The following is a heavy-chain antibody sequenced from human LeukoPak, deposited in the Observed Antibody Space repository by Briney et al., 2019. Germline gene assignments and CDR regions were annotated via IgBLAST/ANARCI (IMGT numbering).Heavy chain of an antibody. CDR1: GFTFSSYR. D-gene: IGHD1-7*01. V-gene: IGHV3-48*01. CDR2: ISSSSSTI. J-gene: IGHJ3*02. Sequence: PGGSLRLSCAASGFTFSSYRMNWVRQAPGKGLEWVSYISSSSSTIYYADSVKGRFTISRDNAKNSLYLQMNSLRAEYTAVYYCARAGRINYDAFDIWGQGKMVTVSS. CDR3: ARAGRINYDAFDI.